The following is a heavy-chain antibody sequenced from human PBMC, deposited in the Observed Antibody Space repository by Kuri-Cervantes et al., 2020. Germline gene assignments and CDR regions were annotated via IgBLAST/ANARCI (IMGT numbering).Heavy chain of an antibody. D-gene: IGHD3-16*02. CDR2: IYYSGST. CDR3: ATALRDYIWGSYRPFDY. CDR1: GGSVSSGSYY. Sequence: GSLRLSCTVSGGSVSSGSYYWSWIRQPPGKGLEWIGYIYYSGSTNYNPSLKSRVTISVDTSKNQFSLKLSSVTAADTAVYYCATALRDYIWGSYRPFDYWGQGTLVTVSS. V-gene: IGHV4-61*01. J-gene: IGHJ4*02.